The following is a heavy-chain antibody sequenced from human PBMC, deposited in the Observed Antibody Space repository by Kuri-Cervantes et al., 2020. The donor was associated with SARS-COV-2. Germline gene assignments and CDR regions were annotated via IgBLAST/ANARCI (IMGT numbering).Heavy chain of an antibody. CDR1: GYSFTSYW. J-gene: IGHJ4*02. CDR2: IDPSDSYT. CDR3: ARLAKMVRGVIGLDY. Sequence: GESLKISCKGSGYSFTSYWISWVRQMPGKGLEWMGRIDPSDSYTNYSPSFQGHVTISADKSISTAYLQWSSLKASDTAMYYWARLAKMVRGVIGLDYWGQGTLVTVSS. V-gene: IGHV5-10-1*01. D-gene: IGHD3-10*01.